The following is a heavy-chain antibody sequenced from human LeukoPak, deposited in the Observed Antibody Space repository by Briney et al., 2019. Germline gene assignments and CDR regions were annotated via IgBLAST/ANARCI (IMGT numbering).Heavy chain of an antibody. CDR1: GGSISSGDYY. CDR2: IYYSGSI. D-gene: IGHD4-17*01. CDR3: ARVVYGDYYFDY. Sequence: SETLSLTCTVSGGSISSGDYYWSWIRQPPGKGLEWIGYIYYSGSIYYNPSLKSRVIISVDTSKNQFSLKLSSVTAADTAVHYCARVVYGDYYFDYWGQGTLVTVSS. V-gene: IGHV4-30-4*01. J-gene: IGHJ4*02.